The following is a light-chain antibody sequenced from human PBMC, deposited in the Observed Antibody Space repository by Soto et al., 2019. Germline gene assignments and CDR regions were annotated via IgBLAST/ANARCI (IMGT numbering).Light chain of an antibody. J-gene: IGKJ1*01. CDR2: AAS. CDR3: QQNYSPPRT. V-gene: IGKV1-39*01. CDR1: QSISSY. Sequence: DIQMTQSPSSLSASVGDRVTITCRASQSISSYLNWYQQKPGKAPKLLIYAASSLQSGVPSRFSGSGSGTDFTLTIGSLQPEDFATYFCQQNYSPPRTFGQGTKVEIK.